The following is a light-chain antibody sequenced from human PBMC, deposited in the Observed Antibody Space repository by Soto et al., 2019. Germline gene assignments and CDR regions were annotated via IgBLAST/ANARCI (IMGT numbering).Light chain of an antibody. CDR1: QSVSSN. Sequence: EIVMTQSPATLSVSPGERATLSCRASQSVSSNLAWYQQKPGQAPRLLIYGAPTRATGIPARFSGSGSGTEFTLTISSLQSEDFAVYYCQQYNNWPPRAWTFGQGTKVEIK. CDR2: GAP. V-gene: IGKV3-15*01. CDR3: QQYNNWPPRAWT. J-gene: IGKJ1*01.